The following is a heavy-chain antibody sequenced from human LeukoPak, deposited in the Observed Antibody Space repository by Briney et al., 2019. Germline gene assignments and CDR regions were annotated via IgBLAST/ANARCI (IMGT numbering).Heavy chain of an antibody. CDR3: ARAAPRIVPRTPGFDP. J-gene: IGHJ5*02. Sequence: GASVKVSCKASGYTFTGYYIHWVRQAPGQGLEWMGWINPNSGGTNYAHKFQGRVTMTRDTSISTASMELTRLTSDDTAVYYCARAAPRIVPRTPGFDPWGQGTLVTVSS. CDR2: INPNSGGT. CDR1: GYTFTGYY. V-gene: IGHV1-2*02. D-gene: IGHD2-15*01.